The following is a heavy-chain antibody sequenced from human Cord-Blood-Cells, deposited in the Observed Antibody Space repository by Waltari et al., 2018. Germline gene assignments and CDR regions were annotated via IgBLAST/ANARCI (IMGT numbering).Heavy chain of an antibody. CDR2: IIPIFGTA. CDR1: GGTFSSYS. J-gene: IGHJ4*02. Sequence: QVQLVQSGAEVKTPGSSVKVSCKASGGTFSSYSISWVRPAPGQGLEWMGGIIPIFGTANYAQKFQGRVTITADESTSTAYMELSSLRSEDTAVYYCARDKGGSGYVDGFDYWGQGTLVTVSS. D-gene: IGHD5-12*01. V-gene: IGHV1-69*01. CDR3: ARDKGGSGYVDGFDY.